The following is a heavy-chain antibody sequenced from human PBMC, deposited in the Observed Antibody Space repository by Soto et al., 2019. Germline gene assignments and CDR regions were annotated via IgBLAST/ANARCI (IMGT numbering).Heavy chain of an antibody. D-gene: IGHD2-2*01. CDR2: ISGRGGST. CDR1: GFTFSSYA. CDR3: AKYYCSSTSCLHFDY. J-gene: IGHJ4*02. Sequence: GGSLRLSCAASGFTFSSYAMSWVRQAPGKGLEWVSAISGRGGSTYYADSVKGRFTISRDNSKNTLYLQMNTLRAEDTAVYYCAKYYCSSTSCLHFDYWGQGTLVTVSS. V-gene: IGHV3-23*01.